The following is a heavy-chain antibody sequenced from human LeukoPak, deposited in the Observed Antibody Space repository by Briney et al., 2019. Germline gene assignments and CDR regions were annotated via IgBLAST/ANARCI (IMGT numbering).Heavy chain of an antibody. V-gene: IGHV3-21*05. CDR1: GFTFSSYS. CDR3: ARDFRRSSSWPFDY. J-gene: IGHJ4*02. CDR2: ISSSSSYT. Sequence: NPGGSLRLSCAASGFTFSSYSMNWVRQAPGKGLEWVSYISSSSSYTNYVDSVKGRFTISRDNAKNSLYLQMNSLRAEDTAVYHCARDFRRSSSWPFDYWGQGTLVTVSS. D-gene: IGHD6-13*01.